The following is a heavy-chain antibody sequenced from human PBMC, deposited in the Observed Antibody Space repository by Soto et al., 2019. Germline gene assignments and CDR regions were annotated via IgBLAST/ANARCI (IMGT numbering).Heavy chain of an antibody. CDR1: AFTFSSYW. CDR3: ARASVRICSSTSCYTEPRGMDV. CDR2: IDADGSST. V-gene: IGHV3-74*01. J-gene: IGHJ6*02. D-gene: IGHD2-2*02. Sequence: GGSLRLSCGASAFTFSSYWMHWVRQAPGKGLVWVSRIDADGSSTSYADSVKGRFTISRDNAKNTLYLQLNSLRAEDTAVYYCARASVRICSSTSCYTEPRGMDVWGQGTTVTVSS.